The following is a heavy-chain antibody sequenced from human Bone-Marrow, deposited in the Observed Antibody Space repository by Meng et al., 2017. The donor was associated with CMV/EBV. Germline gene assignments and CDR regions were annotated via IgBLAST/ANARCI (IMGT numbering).Heavy chain of an antibody. CDR3: ARVGITMIAGDY. CDR2: INPNSGGT. J-gene: IGHJ4*02. D-gene: IGHD3-22*01. Sequence: QVLRGPSGAELKQPGASVKVSCNASGYTFTGYYMHWVRQAPGQGLEWMGWINPNSGGTNYAQKFQGRVTMTRDTSISTAYMELSRLRSDDTAVYYCARVGITMIAGDYWGQGTLVTVSS. V-gene: IGHV1-2*02. CDR1: GYTFTGYY.